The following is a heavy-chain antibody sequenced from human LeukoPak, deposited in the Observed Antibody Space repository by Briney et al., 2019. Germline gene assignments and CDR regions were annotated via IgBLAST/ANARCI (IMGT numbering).Heavy chain of an antibody. CDR2: IRFDGSRQ. CDR3: VREQPGDGWSGFDY. D-gene: IGHD6-19*01. J-gene: IGHJ4*02. Sequence: GGSLRLSCAASGFTFSNFAMHWVRQAPGKGLEWVAVIRFDGSRQHYAESLEGRFTISRDNPKNTVSLQMSSLRTEDTALYYCVREQPGDGWSGFDYWRQGTLVTVSS. V-gene: IGHV3-30*07. CDR1: GFTFSNFA.